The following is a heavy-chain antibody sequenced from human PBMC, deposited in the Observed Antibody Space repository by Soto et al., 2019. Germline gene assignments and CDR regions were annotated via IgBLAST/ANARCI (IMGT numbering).Heavy chain of an antibody. CDR2: IIPIFGTA. CDR1: RGPFSSYA. J-gene: IGHJ4*02. V-gene: IGHV1-69*01. CDR3: ARGWELLSGDY. D-gene: IGHD1-7*01. Sequence: QVQLVQSGAEVKKPGSSVKVSCKASRGPFSSYALSWVRQAPGQGLEWMGGIIPIFGTANYVQKFKVRVTITAYEATSTAYMELSNLRSEDTAVDYCARGWELLSGDYWGQGTLVTVSS.